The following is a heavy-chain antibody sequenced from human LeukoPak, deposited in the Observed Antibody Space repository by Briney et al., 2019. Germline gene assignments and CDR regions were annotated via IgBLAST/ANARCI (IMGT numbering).Heavy chain of an antibody. Sequence: PSETLSLTCTVSGGSISSSSYYWGWIRQPPGKGLEWIASIYYSGSTYYNPSLKSRVTISVDTSKNQFSLKLSSVTAADTAVYYCARQGYQLPETYYYYYYMDVWGKGTTVTISS. D-gene: IGHD2-2*01. V-gene: IGHV4-39*01. CDR3: ARQGYQLPETYYYYYYMDV. CDR1: GGSISSSSYY. CDR2: IYYSGST. J-gene: IGHJ6*03.